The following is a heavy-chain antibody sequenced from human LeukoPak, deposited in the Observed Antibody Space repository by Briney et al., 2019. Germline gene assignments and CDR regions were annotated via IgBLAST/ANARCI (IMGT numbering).Heavy chain of an antibody. V-gene: IGHV3-30-3*01. CDR3: ASNTHLAADYYYYYGMDV. CDR1: GFTFSSYA. D-gene: IGHD6-25*01. CDR2: ISYDGSNK. J-gene: IGHJ6*02. Sequence: PGGSLRLSCAASGFTFSSYAMHWVRQAPGKGLEWVAVISYDGSNKYYADSVKGRFTIFRDNSKNTLYLQMNSLRAEDTAVYYCASNTHLAADYYYYYGMDVWGQGTTVTVSS.